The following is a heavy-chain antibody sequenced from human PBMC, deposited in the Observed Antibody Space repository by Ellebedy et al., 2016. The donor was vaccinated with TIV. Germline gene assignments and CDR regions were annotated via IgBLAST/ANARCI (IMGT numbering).Heavy chain of an antibody. V-gene: IGHV4-39*01. CDR3: ARGTNVNVYYFDS. Sequence: MPSETLSLTCSVSGGSITNTNFYWAWIRQPPGKGLEWIGSVYPIGSTYYNPSLQSRVSISIDTSKTQVSLKVSSVTATDTAVYYCARGTNVNVYYFDSWGQGTLVTASS. CDR1: GGSITNTNFY. J-gene: IGHJ4*02. D-gene: IGHD1-1*01. CDR2: VYPIGST.